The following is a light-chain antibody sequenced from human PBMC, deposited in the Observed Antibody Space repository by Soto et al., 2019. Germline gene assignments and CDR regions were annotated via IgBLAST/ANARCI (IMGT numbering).Light chain of an antibody. J-gene: IGLJ2*01. CDR2: EGT. Sequence: SALTQPASVSGSPGQSITISCTGTSSDVGGYNVVSWYQQHPGKAPKLIIYEGTKRPSGVSNRFSGSKSGNTASLTISGLQAEDEADYHCCSYADTSTFWVVFGGGTKLTVL. CDR1: SSDVGGYNV. CDR3: CSYADTSTFWVV. V-gene: IGLV2-23*03.